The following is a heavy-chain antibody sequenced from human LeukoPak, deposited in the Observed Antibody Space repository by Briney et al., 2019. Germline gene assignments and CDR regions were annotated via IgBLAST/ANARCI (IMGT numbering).Heavy chain of an antibody. CDR3: ARVPRYQLLPDY. D-gene: IGHD2-2*01. CDR2: INHSGST. CDR1: GGSFSGYY. V-gene: IGHV4-34*01. Sequence: SETLSLTCAVYGGSFSGYYWSWIRQPPGKGLEWIGEINHSGSTNYNPSLKSRVTISVDTSKNQFSLKLSSVTAADTAVYYCARVPRYQLLPDYWGQGTLVTVSS. J-gene: IGHJ4*02.